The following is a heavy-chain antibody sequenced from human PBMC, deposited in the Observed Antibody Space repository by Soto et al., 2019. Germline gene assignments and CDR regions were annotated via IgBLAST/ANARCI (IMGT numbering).Heavy chain of an antibody. CDR3: ASRDCSGGSCYPSSFDY. J-gene: IGHJ4*02. CDR2: IYSGGST. CDR1: GFTVSSNY. D-gene: IGHD2-15*01. V-gene: IGHV3-66*01. Sequence: PGGSLRLSCAASGFTVSSNYMSWVRQAPGKGLEWVSVIYSGGSTYYADSVKGRFTISRDNSKNTLYLQMNSLRAEDTAVYYCASRDCSGGSCYPSSFDYWGQGTLVTVSS.